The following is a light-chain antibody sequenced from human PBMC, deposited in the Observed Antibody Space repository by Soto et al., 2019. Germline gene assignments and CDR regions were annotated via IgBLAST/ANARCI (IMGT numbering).Light chain of an antibody. CDR1: QSVSSD. Sequence: EIVMTQSPATLSVSPGERATLSCRASQSVSSDLAWYQQKPGQTPSLLIYAASTRATGIPARFSGSESGTEFTLTISSLQSEDFVVYYCQQYHNWPRTFGQGTKVEI. V-gene: IGKV3-15*01. J-gene: IGKJ1*01. CDR2: AAS. CDR3: QQYHNWPRT.